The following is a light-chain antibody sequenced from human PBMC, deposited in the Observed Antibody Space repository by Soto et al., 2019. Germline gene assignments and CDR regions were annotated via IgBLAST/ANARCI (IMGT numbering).Light chain of an antibody. Sequence: PGERATLSCRASQSVSNSYLAWYQQKPGQAPRLLIYGASSRATGIPDRFSGSGSGTDFTLTISRLEPGDFAVYYCQQYGTSRWTFGQGTKVEIK. CDR1: QSVSNSY. V-gene: IGKV3-20*01. CDR2: GAS. CDR3: QQYGTSRWT. J-gene: IGKJ1*01.